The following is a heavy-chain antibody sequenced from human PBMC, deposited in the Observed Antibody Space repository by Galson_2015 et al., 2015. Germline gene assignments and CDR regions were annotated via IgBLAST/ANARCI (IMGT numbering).Heavy chain of an antibody. V-gene: IGHV3-48*02. CDR3: ARDHGPGYSYGRPDY. CDR1: GFTFSSYS. CDR2: ISSSSSTI. J-gene: IGHJ4*02. Sequence: SLRLSCAASGFTFSSYSMNWVRQAPGKGLEWVSYISSSSSTIYYADSVKGRFTISRDNAKNSLYLQMNSLRDEDTAVYYCARDHGPGYSYGRPDYWGQGTLVTVSS. D-gene: IGHD5-18*01.